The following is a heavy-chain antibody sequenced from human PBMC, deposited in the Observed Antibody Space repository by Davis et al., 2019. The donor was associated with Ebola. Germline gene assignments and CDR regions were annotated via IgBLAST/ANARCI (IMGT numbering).Heavy chain of an antibody. CDR1: GFTFSTYG. CDR3: AKDLETITLGGYLDS. Sequence: GESLKISCTASGFTFSTYGMHWVRQAPGKGLEWVAAIANDGGIKWYADSVRGRLTISRDNSNNKLNLQMSGLRPEDTAMYYCAKDLETITLGGYLDSWGQGTLVTVSS. CDR2: IANDGGIK. D-gene: IGHD3-16*01. V-gene: IGHV3-30*18. J-gene: IGHJ4*02.